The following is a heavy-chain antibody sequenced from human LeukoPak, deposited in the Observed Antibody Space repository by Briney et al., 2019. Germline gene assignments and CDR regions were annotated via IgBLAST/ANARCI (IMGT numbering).Heavy chain of an antibody. Sequence: GRSLRLSRVASGFTFSSYGLHGVRQAPGKGREGVAVIWYDGSNKYYADAVKGRFTISRDNSKNTLYLQMNSLRAEDTAVYYCARDELPADGMDVWGQGTTVTVSS. D-gene: IGHD1-7*01. J-gene: IGHJ6*02. V-gene: IGHV3-33*01. CDR3: ARDELPADGMDV. CDR2: IWYDGSNK. CDR1: GFTFSSYG.